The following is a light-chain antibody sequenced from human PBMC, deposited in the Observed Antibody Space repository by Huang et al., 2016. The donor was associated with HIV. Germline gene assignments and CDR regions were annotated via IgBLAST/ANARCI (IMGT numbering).Light chain of an antibody. CDR1: QSVSSN. Sequence: EIVMTQSPATLSVSPGERATLSCRASQSVSSNLGWYQQKPGQAPRLLIYGASTRATGIPARFSGSGFGTEFTLTISSLQSEDFAVYYCQQYNNWPPWTFGQGTKVEIK. V-gene: IGKV3-15*01. J-gene: IGKJ1*01. CDR3: QQYNNWPPWT. CDR2: GAS.